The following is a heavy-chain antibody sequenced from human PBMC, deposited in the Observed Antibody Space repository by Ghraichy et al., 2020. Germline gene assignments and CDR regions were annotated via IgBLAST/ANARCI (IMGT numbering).Heavy chain of an antibody. J-gene: IGHJ6*04. CDR3: ARAALSYHQYMDV. Sequence: SQTLSLTCTVSGGSVSTGSYCWSWIRQPPGKGPEYIGDIYYNGRTNYNPSLKSRVTISVDTSKNQLFLKLSSVTTADTAVYSCARAALSYHQYMDVWGKGTTVIVSS. CDR2: IYYNGRT. D-gene: IGHD1-26*01. CDR1: GGSVSTGSYC. V-gene: IGHV4-61*01.